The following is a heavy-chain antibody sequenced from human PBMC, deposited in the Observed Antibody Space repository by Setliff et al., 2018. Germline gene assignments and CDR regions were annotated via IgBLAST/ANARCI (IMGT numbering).Heavy chain of an antibody. Sequence: ASVKVSCKASGYTFTNYGIGWVRQAPGQGLQWMGWISGNKNNPNYLQRLRGRFTMTTDTSTSTAYMELRSLTSDDTAIYFCARVPLPAAVARLDSWGQGTLVTVSS. V-gene: IGHV1-18*01. J-gene: IGHJ4*02. CDR3: ARVPLPAAVARLDS. D-gene: IGHD6-13*01. CDR2: ISGNKNNP. CDR1: GYTFTNYG.